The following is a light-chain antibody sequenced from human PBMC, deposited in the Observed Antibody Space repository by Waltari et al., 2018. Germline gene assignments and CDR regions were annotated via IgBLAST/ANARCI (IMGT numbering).Light chain of an antibody. V-gene: IGKV1-5*03. CDR1: QSVNSW. CDR2: KAS. CDR3: QQYDSYWT. J-gene: IGKJ1*01. Sequence: DIQMTQSPSTLSASVGDRVTFTCRASQSVNSWVAWYQQKPRKAPKLLIFKASNLESGVPSRFSGSGSGTEFTLTISSLQPDDFATYHCQQYDSYWTFGQGTKVEIK.